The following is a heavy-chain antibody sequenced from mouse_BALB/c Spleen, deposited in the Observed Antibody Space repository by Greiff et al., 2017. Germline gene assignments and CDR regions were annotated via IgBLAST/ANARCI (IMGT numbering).Heavy chain of an antibody. J-gene: IGHJ2*01. Sequence: EVKLQESGPELVKPGASVKMSCKASGYTFTSYVMHWVKQKPGQGLEWIGYINPYNDGTKYNEKFKGKATLTSDKSSSTAYMALSSLTSEDSAVYDCARTNWDSVEYRGEGTTRTVSS. D-gene: IGHD4-1*01. CDR3: ARTNWDSVEY. V-gene: IGHV1-14*01. CDR2: INPYNDGT. CDR1: GYTFTSYV.